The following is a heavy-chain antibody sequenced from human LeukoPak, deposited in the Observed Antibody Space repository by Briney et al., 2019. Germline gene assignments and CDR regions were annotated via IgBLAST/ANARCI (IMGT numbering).Heavy chain of an antibody. CDR1: GFTFSSYS. V-gene: IGHV3-21*01. D-gene: IGHD6-13*01. J-gene: IGHJ4*02. CDR3: ARGQQQLVLFPFDY. CDR2: ISSSSSYI. Sequence: GGSLRLSCAASGFTFSSYSMNWVRQAPGKGLEWVSSISSSSSYIYYADSVKGRFTISRDNAKNSLYLQMNSLRAEDTAVYYCARGQQQLVLFPFDYWGQGTLVTVSS.